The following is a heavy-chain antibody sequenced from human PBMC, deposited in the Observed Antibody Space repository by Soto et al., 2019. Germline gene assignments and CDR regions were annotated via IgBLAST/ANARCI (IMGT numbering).Heavy chain of an antibody. CDR2: ISAYNGNT. J-gene: IGHJ4*02. CDR3: ARESISSCHDY. D-gene: IGHD2-15*01. CDR1: GYTFTSYG. V-gene: IGHV1-18*01. Sequence: QVQLVQSGAEVKKPGASVKVSCKASGYTFTSYGISWVRQAPGQGLEWMGWISAYNGNTNYAQKLQGRVSMTTDTSTCTADMELRSLRSDDTAVYYCARESISSCHDYWGLGTLVTVSS.